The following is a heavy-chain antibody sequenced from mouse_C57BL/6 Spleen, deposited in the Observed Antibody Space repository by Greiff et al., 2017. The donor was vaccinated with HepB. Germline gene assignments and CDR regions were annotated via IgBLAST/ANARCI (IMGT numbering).Heavy chain of an antibody. V-gene: IGHV1-85*01. CDR2: IYPRDGST. J-gene: IGHJ3*01. CDR3: ARVREFAY. Sequence: QVHVKQSGPELVKPGASVKLSCKASGYTFTSYDINWVKQRPGQGLEWIGWIYPRDGSTKYNEKFKGKATLTVDTSSSTAYMELHSLTSEDSAVYFCARVREFAYWGQGTLVTVSA. CDR1: GYTFTSYD.